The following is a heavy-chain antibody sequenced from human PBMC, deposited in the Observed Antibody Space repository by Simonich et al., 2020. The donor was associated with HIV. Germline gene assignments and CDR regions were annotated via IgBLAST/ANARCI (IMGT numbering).Heavy chain of an antibody. J-gene: IGHJ3*02. CDR1: GFTFDDYA. CDR2: ISWNSGSI. CDR3: AKDRGYSYGYSAFDI. Sequence: EVQLVESGGGLVQPGRSLRLSCAASGFTFDDYARHWVRQAPGKGLEWVSGISWNSGSIGYADSVKGRFTISRDNAKNSLYLQMNSLRAEDMALYYCAKDRGYSYGYSAFDIWGQGTMVTVSS. D-gene: IGHD5-18*01. V-gene: IGHV3-9*03.